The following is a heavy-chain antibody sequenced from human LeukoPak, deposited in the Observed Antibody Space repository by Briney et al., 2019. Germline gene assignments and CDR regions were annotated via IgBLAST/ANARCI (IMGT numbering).Heavy chain of an antibody. J-gene: IGHJ6*03. CDR1: GDSISDDY. CDR3: ARDNGSGYTKGYEHYYYYLDV. CDR2: IHSGGTT. Sequence: SDTLSLTCTVSGDSISDDYYTWMRQPAGKGLEWIGRIHSGGTTNYNPSLMSRVTLSIDKSKKHISLRLTSVTAADTALYYCARDNGSGYTKGYEHYYYYLDVWGKGTTVTVSS. D-gene: IGHD3-3*02. V-gene: IGHV4-4*07.